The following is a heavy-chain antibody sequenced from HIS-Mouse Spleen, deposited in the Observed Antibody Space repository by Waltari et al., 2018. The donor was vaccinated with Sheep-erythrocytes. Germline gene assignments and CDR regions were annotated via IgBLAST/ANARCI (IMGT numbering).Heavy chain of an antibody. D-gene: IGHD1-26*01. Sequence: EVQLVESGGGLVKPGGSRRPPGAASGLPFSSSGMNWVRQAPGQGLEWVSSISSSSSYIYYADSVKGRFTISRDNAKNSLYLQMNSLRAEDTAVYYCARVASGATFDYWGQGTLVTVSS. V-gene: IGHV3-21*01. CDR3: ARVASGATFDY. CDR1: GLPFSSSG. J-gene: IGHJ4*02. CDR2: ISSSSSYI.